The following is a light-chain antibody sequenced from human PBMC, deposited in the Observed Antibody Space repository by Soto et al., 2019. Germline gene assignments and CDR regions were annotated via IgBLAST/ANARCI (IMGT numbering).Light chain of an antibody. J-gene: IGLJ3*02. V-gene: IGLV1-51*01. CDR3: GTWDSSLSAGV. CDR2: DND. Sequence: QSVLTQPPSASGTPGQRVTISCSGSSSNVENNFLNWYRHLPGTAPKLLIYDNDKRPSGIPDRFSGSKSGTSATLGITGLQTGDEADYYCGTWDSSLSAGVFGGGTKLTVL. CDR1: SSNVENNF.